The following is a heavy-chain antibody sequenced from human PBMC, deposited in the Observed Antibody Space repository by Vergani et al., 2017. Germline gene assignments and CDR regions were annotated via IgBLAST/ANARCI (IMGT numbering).Heavy chain of an antibody. V-gene: IGHV4-61*10. D-gene: IGHD1-26*01. J-gene: IGHJ5*02. CDR1: GGSVSSGSYY. CDR2: IYYSGST. Sequence: QVQLQESGPGLVKPSETLSLTCTVSGGSVSSGSYYWSWIRQPAGKGLEWIGYIYYSGSTNYNPSLKSRVTISVDTSKNQVSLKLSSVTAADPALYYCASFRVGARRFEPWGQGTLVTVSS. CDR3: ASFRVGARRFEP.